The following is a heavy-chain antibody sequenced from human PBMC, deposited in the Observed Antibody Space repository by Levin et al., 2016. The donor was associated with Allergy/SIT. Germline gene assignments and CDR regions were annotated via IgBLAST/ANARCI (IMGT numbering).Heavy chain of an antibody. V-gene: IGHV3-49*02. CDR2: IRSKAYGGTT. J-gene: IGHJ4*02. Sequence: WIRQPPGKGLEWVGFIRSKAYGGTTEYAASVKGRFTISRDDSKSIAYLQMNSLKTEDTAVYYCTRFFLSPHYDFWSGYYIDFDYWGQGTLVTVSS. D-gene: IGHD3-3*01. CDR3: TRFFLSPHYDFWSGYYIDFDY.